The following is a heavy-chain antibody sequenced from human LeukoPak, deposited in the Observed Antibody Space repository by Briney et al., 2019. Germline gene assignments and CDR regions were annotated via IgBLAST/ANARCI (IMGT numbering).Heavy chain of an antibody. CDR1: GFTFSSYA. J-gene: IGHJ4*02. CDR3: AKDLIMYRSSWYRGHYFDH. V-gene: IGHV3-23*01. CDR2: ISDSGGTT. D-gene: IGHD6-13*01. Sequence: GGSLRLSCAASGFTFSSYALTWVRQAPGKGLEWVSSISDSGGTTNSADSVKGRFTISRDNSKNTLYLQVDSLRAEDTAVYYCAKDLIMYRSSWYRGHYFDHWGQGTLVTVSS.